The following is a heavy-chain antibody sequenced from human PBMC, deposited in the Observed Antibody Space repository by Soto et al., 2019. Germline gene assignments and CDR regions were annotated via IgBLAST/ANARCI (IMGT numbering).Heavy chain of an antibody. D-gene: IGHD3-16*01. Sequence: EVHLVESGGGLVQPGGSLRLSCAASAFSFSSYWMSWVRQAPGKGLEWVANIKQDGTEQYYVDSVKGRFTISRDNAKNSLYLKMTSLGAGDTAVYYCGRMGGGYDYFGGGYFDHGGQGTLVTVSS. V-gene: IGHV3-7*01. CDR3: GRMGGGYDYFGGGYFDH. J-gene: IGHJ4*02. CDR1: AFSFSSYW. CDR2: IKQDGTEQ.